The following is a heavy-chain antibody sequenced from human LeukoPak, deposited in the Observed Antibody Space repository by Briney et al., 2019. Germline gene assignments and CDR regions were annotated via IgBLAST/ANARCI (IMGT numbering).Heavy chain of an antibody. D-gene: IGHD2-2*01. Sequence: GSSVKVSCKASGGTFSSYAISWVRQAPGQGLEWMGRIIPILGIANYAQKFQGRVTITADKSTSTAYMELSSLRSEDTAVYYCXXXXXXXXXXYHYYFDYWGQGTLVTVSS. CDR3: XXXXXXXXXXYHYYFDY. CDR1: GGTFSSYA. V-gene: IGHV1-69*04. CDR2: IIPILGIA. J-gene: IGHJ4*02.